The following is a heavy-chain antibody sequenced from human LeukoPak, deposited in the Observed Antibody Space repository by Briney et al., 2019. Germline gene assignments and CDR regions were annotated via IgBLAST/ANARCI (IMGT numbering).Heavy chain of an antibody. V-gene: IGHV1-46*01. CDR1: GYIFTNYY. Sequence: ASVKVSCKASGYIFTNYYLHCVRQPPGQGLEGMGIISPSGGSTAYAQRFQGRVTVTRDTATRTVYMELSSLRSEDTAVYYCARGPSQQDFDHWGQGTLVTVSS. CDR2: ISPSGGST. D-gene: IGHD2-15*01. J-gene: IGHJ4*02. CDR3: ARGPSQQDFDH.